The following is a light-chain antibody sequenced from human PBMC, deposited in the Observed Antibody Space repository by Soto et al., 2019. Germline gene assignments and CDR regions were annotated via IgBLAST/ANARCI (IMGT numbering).Light chain of an antibody. Sequence: DIQGTQSPSAPSASVGERVTITCRASQTSSRWLAWYQQQPGKAPKLLIYEASSLQRGVPSRFSGSGSGTEFTLSISRLQPDDFATYYCQQLKSYPLTVGGGTK. J-gene: IGKJ4*01. CDR1: QTSSRW. CDR3: QQLKSYPLT. V-gene: IGKV1-5*03. CDR2: EAS.